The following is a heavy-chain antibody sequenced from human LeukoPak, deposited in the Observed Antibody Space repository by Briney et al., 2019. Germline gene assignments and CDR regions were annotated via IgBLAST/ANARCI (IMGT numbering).Heavy chain of an antibody. D-gene: IGHD1-1*01. J-gene: IGHJ4*02. CDR1: GYTFTSYA. CDR2: INAGNGNT. Sequence: ASVKVSCKASGYTFTSYAMHWVRQATGQRLDWMGWINAGNGNTRYSQKFQGRVTITRDTSASTAYMELSSLRSEDTAVYYCARGGTSTPPAVDYWGQGSLVTVSS. V-gene: IGHV1-3*01. CDR3: ARGGTSTPPAVDY.